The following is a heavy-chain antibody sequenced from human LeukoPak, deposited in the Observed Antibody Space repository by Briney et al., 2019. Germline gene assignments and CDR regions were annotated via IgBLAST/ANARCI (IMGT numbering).Heavy chain of an antibody. CDR1: GGSIGTYY. CDR3: ARHIGGGIEDMDV. V-gene: IGHV4-59*08. D-gene: IGHD3-16*02. J-gene: IGHJ6*03. CDR2: IYVTGN. Sequence: SETLSLTCTVSGGSIGTYYWSWVRQSPGKGLEWIGYIYVTGNRYNPYLQSRVTISVDTPRNQFFLKLSSVTAADTAVYYCARHIGGGIEDMDVWGKGTKVTVSS.